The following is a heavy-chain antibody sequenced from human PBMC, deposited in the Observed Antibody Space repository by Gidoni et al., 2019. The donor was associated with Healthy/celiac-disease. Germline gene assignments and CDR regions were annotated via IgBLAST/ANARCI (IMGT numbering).Heavy chain of an antibody. Sequence: EVQLLESGGGLVQPGGYLSLSCAASGFALSSYAMSWVRQAQGKGLECVSAISGSGGSTYYADSVKGRFTISRDNSKNTLYLQMNSMRAEDTAVYYCAKELLRGSYAPFDYWGQGTLVTVSS. V-gene: IGHV3-23*01. CDR1: GFALSSYA. CDR3: AKELLRGSYAPFDY. CDR2: ISGSGGST. J-gene: IGHJ4*02. D-gene: IGHD1-26*01.